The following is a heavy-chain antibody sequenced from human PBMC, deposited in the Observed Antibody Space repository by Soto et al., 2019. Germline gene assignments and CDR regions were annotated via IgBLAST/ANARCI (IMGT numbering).Heavy chain of an antibody. D-gene: IGHD7-27*01. V-gene: IGHV4-61*03. Sequence: SETLSLTCIVSGDSVTSGSYYWTWLRQPPGKGLEWIGHISYTGRTKYNPSLQSRVTISVDTSKNDFSLNLSSVTAADTAVYFCAREWGLLPYYVMNVWGHGTAVTVSS. J-gene: IGHJ6*02. CDR2: ISYTGRT. CDR1: GDSVTSGSYY. CDR3: AREWGLLPYYVMNV.